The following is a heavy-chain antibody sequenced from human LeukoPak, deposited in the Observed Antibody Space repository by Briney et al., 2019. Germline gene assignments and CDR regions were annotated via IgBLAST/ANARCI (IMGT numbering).Heavy chain of an antibody. CDR3: ARDNGDFRSIYYYMDV. CDR1: GGSISSSSYY. V-gene: IGHV4-39*07. J-gene: IGHJ6*03. CDR2: IYYSGST. Sequence: SETLSLTCTVSGGSISSSSYYWGWIRQPPGKGLEGIGSIYYSGSTYYNPSLKSRITLSLDTSKNQFSLRLSSVTAADTAVYYCARDNGDFRSIYYYMDVWGKGTTVTVSS. D-gene: IGHD2-8*01.